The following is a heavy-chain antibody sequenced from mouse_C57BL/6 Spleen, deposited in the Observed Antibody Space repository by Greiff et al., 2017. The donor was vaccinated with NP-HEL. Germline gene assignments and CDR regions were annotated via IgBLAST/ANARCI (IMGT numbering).Heavy chain of an antibody. V-gene: IGHV1-14*01. J-gene: IGHJ3*01. CDR1: GYTFTSYV. Sequence: EVKLMESGPELVKPGASVKMSCKASGYTFTSYVMHWVKQKPGQGLEWIGYIYPYNDGTKYNEKFKGKATLTSDKSSSTAYMELSSLTSEDSAVYYCASGYDGYYEEFAYWGQGTLVTVSA. CDR2: IYPYNDGT. D-gene: IGHD2-3*01. CDR3: ASGYDGYYEEFAY.